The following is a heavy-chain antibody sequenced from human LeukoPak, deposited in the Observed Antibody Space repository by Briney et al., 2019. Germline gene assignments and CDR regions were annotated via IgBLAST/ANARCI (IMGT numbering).Heavy chain of an antibody. V-gene: IGHV4-61*02. D-gene: IGHD1-26*01. CDR1: GGSISSGSFY. Sequence: SETLSLTCTVSGGSISSGSFYWSWIRQPAGKGLEWIGRIYTSGSTNYNPSLKSRVTISVDTSKNQFSLKLSSVTAADTAVYYCAAGATPDAFDIWAKGQWSPSLQ. CDR3: AAGATPDAFDI. J-gene: IGHJ3*02. CDR2: IYTSGST.